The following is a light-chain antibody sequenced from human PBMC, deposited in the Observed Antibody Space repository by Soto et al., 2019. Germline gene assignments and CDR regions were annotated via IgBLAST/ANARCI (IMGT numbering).Light chain of an antibody. CDR3: ATWDDSLNGVV. Sequence: QSVLTQPPSASGTPGQRVTISCSGSSSNIGRHGVNWYQHLPGAAPKLLIYSNNQRPSGVPDRFSGSTSGTSVSLTISGLQSEDEADYYCATWDDSLNGVVFGGRTQLTVL. CDR2: SNN. CDR1: SSNIGRHG. J-gene: IGLJ2*01. V-gene: IGLV1-44*01.